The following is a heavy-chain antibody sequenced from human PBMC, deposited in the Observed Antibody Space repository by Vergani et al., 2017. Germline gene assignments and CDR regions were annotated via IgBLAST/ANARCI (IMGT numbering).Heavy chain of an antibody. Sequence: QVQLQQWGAGLLKPSETLSLTCAVYGGSFSGYYWSWIRQPPGKGLEWIGEINHSGSTNYNPSLKSRVTISVDTSKNQFSLKLSSVTAADTAVYYCARASGYDILTGYYYFDYWGQGTLVTVSS. CDR1: GGSFSGYY. J-gene: IGHJ4*02. CDR2: INHSGST. V-gene: IGHV4-34*01. CDR3: ARASGYDILTGYYYFDY. D-gene: IGHD3-9*01.